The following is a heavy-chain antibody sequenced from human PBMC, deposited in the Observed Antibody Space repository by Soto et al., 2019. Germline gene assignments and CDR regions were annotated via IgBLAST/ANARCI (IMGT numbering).Heavy chain of an antibody. D-gene: IGHD3-9*01. CDR2: IYYSGST. CDR3: AGGPYFEPDY. CDR1: GGSISSSSYY. Sequence: SETLSLTCTVSGGSISSSSYYWGWIRQPPGKGLEWIGSIYYSGSTYYNPSLKSRVTISVDTSKNQFSLKLSSVTAADTAVYYCAGGPYFEPDYWGQGTLVNVSS. V-gene: IGHV4-39*01. J-gene: IGHJ4*02.